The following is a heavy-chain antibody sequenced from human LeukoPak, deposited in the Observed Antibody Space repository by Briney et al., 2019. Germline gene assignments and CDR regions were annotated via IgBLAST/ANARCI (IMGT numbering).Heavy chain of an antibody. J-gene: IGHJ5*02. CDR2: IFPGDSDT. D-gene: IGHD6-6*01. V-gene: IGHV5-51*01. CDR1: GYTFSNYW. CDR3: ARRSYNNPSWLWFDP. Sequence: GESLKISCKGSGYTFSNYWIGWVRQMPGKGLEWIGIIFPGDSDTRYSPSFQGQVTISADKFISTAYLQWSSLKASDTAMYYCARRSYNNPSWLWFDPWGQGTLVTVSS.